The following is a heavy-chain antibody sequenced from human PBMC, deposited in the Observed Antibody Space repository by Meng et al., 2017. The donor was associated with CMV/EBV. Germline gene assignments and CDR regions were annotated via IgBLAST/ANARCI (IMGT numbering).Heavy chain of an antibody. CDR3: AKDAVFGGLDY. CDR1: GFTFDDYA. V-gene: IGHV3-9*03. J-gene: IGHJ4*02. D-gene: IGHD3-3*01. CDR2: ISWSSGSI. Sequence: SLKISCAASGFTFDDYAMHWVRQAPGKGLEWVSGISWSSGSIGYADSVKGRFTISRDNAKNSLYLQMNSLRAEDMALYYCAKDAVFGGLDYWGQGTLVTVSS.